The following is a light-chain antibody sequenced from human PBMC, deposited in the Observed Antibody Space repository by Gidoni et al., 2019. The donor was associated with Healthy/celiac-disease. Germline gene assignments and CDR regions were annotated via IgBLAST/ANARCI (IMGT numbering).Light chain of an antibody. V-gene: IGLV3-9*01. CDR2: RDS. Sequence: SSEPTQPLSVSVALGQTARITCGGINIGTKNVHWYQQKPGQAPVLVIYRDSNRPSGIPERFSGSNSGNTATLIISTAQAGDEADYYCQVCDSSTARVFGTGTKVTV. CDR1: NIGTKN. CDR3: QVCDSSTARV. J-gene: IGLJ1*01.